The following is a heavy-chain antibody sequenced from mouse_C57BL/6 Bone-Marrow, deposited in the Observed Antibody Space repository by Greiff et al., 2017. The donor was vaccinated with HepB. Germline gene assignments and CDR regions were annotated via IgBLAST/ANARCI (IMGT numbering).Heavy chain of an antibody. CDR1: GYTFTSYG. Sequence: QVQLKQSGAELARPGASVKLSCKASGYTFTSYGISWVKQRTGQGLEWIGEIYPRSGNTYYNEKFKGKATLTADKSSSTAYMELRSLTSEDSAVYFCATPFITTVVARAYWGQGTLVTVSA. CDR2: IYPRSGNT. V-gene: IGHV1-81*01. J-gene: IGHJ3*01. CDR3: ATPFITTVVARAY. D-gene: IGHD1-1*01.